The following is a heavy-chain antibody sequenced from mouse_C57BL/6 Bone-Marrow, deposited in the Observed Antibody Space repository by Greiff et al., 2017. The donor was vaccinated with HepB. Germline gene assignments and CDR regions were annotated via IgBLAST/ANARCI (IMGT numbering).Heavy chain of an antibody. Sequence: EVKLVESGGGLVKPGGSLKLSCAASGFTFSDYGMHWVRQAPEKGLEWVAYISSGSSTIYYADTVKGRFTISRDNAKNTLFLQMTSLRSEDTAMYYCARTLWDAVDYWGQGTTLTVSA. CDR1: GFTFSDYG. D-gene: IGHD4-1*01. J-gene: IGHJ2*01. CDR3: ARTLWDAVDY. CDR2: ISSGSSTI. V-gene: IGHV5-17*01.